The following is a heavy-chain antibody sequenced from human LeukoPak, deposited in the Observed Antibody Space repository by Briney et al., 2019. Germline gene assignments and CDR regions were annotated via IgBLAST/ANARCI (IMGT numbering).Heavy chain of an antibody. CDR3: ARDPAAWDY. J-gene: IGHJ4*02. Sequence: GGSLRLSCAASGFTFSSYGMHWVRQAPGKGLEWVAVISYDGSNKYYADSVKGRFTISRDNSKNTLYLQMNSLRAEDTAVYYCARDPAAWDYWGQGTLVTVSS. CDR1: GFTFSSYG. CDR2: ISYDGSNK. D-gene: IGHD1-26*01. V-gene: IGHV3-30*03.